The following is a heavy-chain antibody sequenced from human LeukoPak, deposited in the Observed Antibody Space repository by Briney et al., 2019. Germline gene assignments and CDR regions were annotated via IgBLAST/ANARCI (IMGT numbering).Heavy chain of an antibody. Sequence: GGSLRPSCAASGFTFRSYAMNWVRQAPGKGLEWVSYISSSSTYTNYADSVKGRFTISRDNAKNSLYLQMNSLRAEDTAVYYCAREPSKQHLDIWGQGTLVTVSS. V-gene: IGHV3-21*05. D-gene: IGHD6-13*01. CDR2: ISSSSTYT. J-gene: IGHJ4*02. CDR1: GFTFRSYA. CDR3: AREPSKQHLDI.